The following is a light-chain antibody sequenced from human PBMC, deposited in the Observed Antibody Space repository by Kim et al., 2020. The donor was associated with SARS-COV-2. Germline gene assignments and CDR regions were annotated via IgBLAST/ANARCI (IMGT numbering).Light chain of an antibody. V-gene: IGLV2-14*04. CDR3: NSYTSTNTYV. CDR1: SSDVGDDKNF. CDR2: DVN. Sequence: QSITISCFGTSSDVGDDKNFVSWYQQVPGKAPRVLIYDVNKRPSGVSNRFSGSKSGNTASLTISGLQAEDEADYYCNSYTSTNTYVFGTGTKVTVL. J-gene: IGLJ1*01.